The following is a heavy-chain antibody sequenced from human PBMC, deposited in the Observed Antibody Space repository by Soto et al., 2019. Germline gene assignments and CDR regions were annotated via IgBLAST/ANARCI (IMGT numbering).Heavy chain of an antibody. CDR3: SRLIDSSSWQYCYYYGMDV. Sequence: SGPTLVNPTETLTLTCTVSGFSLSNARMGVSWIHQPPGKALEWLAHIFSNDEKSYSTSLKSRLTISKDTSKSQVVLTMTNMDPVDTATYFCSRLIDSSSWQYCYYYGMDVWGQGTTVTVSS. D-gene: IGHD6-13*01. V-gene: IGHV2-26*01. CDR2: IFSNDEK. CDR1: GFSLSNARMG. J-gene: IGHJ6*02.